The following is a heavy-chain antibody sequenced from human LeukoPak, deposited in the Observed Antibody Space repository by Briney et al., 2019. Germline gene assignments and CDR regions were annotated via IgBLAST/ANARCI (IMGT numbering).Heavy chain of an antibody. D-gene: IGHD3-3*01. CDR2: IHPPDSNT. V-gene: IGHV5-51*03. CDR3: ARQGCVTVSRHTIEN. J-gene: IGHJ4*02. Sequence: KPGESLKISCKGSGYGFTNSWIAWVRQMPGKGLELMGIIHPPDSNTRYSPSFQGQVTISVDKSINTAYLQWSSLEASDTAMYYCARQGCVTVSRHTIENWGQGTLVTVSS. CDR1: GYGFTNSW.